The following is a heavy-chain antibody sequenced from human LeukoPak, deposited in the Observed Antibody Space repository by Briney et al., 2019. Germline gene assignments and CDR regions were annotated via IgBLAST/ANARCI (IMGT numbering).Heavy chain of an antibody. D-gene: IGHD3-22*01. J-gene: IGHJ3*02. CDR1: GYTFTGYY. CDR2: INPNSGGT. CDR3: ARGIVVFRGAFDI. Sequence: ASVKVSCKASGYTFTGYYMHWVRQAPGQGLEWMGWINPNSGGTNYAQKFQGWVTMTRDTSISTAYMELSRLRSDDTAVYYCARGIVVFRGAFDIWGQGTMVTVSS. V-gene: IGHV1-2*04.